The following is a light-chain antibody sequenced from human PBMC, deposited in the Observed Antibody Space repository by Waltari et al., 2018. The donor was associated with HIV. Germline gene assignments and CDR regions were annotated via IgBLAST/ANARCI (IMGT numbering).Light chain of an antibody. CDR3: SSYTSRSSNTPLT. J-gene: IGLJ2*01. CDR2: EVS. V-gene: IGLV2-14*01. Sequence: QSALTQPASVSGSPGQSITISCTGPSSDVGGYNYVSWYKPHPGQAPTLMIYEVSNPPSGVSNRFSGSKSGNTASLTISGLQTEDEADYYCSSYTSRSSNTPLTFGGGTKLTVL. CDR1: SSDVGGYNY.